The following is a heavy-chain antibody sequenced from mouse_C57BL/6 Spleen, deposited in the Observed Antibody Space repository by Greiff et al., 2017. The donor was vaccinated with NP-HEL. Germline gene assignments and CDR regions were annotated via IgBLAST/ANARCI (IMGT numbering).Heavy chain of an antibody. V-gene: IGHV5-4*03. Sequence: DVMLVESGGGLVKPGGSLKLSCAASGFTFSSYAMSWVRQTPEKRLEWVATISDGGSYTYCPDNVKGRFTISRDNAKNNLYLQMSHLKSEDTAMYYCARGDDGYYDYAMDYWGQGTSVTVSS. D-gene: IGHD2-3*01. CDR2: ISDGGSYT. J-gene: IGHJ4*01. CDR3: ARGDDGYYDYAMDY. CDR1: GFTFSSYA.